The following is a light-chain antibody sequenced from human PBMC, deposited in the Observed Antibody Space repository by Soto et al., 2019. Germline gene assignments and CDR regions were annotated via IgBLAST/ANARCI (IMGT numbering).Light chain of an antibody. CDR1: RSVDLW. CDR2: AAS. CDR3: QQSYRTSRT. V-gene: IGKV1-39*01. Sequence: RVTITCRASRSVDLWLAWYQQKPGKAPKLLIYAASNLESGVPSRFSGSGSGTEFTLTISSLQPEDFATYYCQQSYRTSRTFGQGTKVDIK. J-gene: IGKJ1*01.